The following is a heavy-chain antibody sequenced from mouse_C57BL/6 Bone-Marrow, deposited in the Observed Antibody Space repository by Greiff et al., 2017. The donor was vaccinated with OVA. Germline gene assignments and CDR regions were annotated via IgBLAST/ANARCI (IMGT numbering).Heavy chain of an antibody. V-gene: IGHV10-1*01. D-gene: IGHD2-12*01. CDR1: GFSFNTYA. CDR2: IRSKSNNYAT. J-gene: IGHJ3*01. Sequence: EVKLMESGGGLVQPKGSLKLSCAASGFSFNTYAMNWVRQAPGKGLEWVARIRSKSNNYATYYADSVKDRFTISRDDSESMLYLQMNNLKTEDTAMYYCVRLDDETWFAYWGQGTLVTVSA. CDR3: VRLDDETWFAY.